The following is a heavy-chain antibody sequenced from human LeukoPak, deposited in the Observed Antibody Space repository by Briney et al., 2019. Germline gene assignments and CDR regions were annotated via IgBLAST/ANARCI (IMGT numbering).Heavy chain of an antibody. D-gene: IGHD1-26*01. CDR3: ARDNSVGDYAWWFDP. J-gene: IGHJ5*02. V-gene: IGHV1-18*01. CDR2: ISTLNGNT. CDR1: GYTFTTYG. Sequence: ASVTVSCKASGYTFTTYGITWVRQAPGQGLEWMGFISTLNGNTNYAQKFRGRVTMTRDLSTSTDYMELSSLRSDDTAVYFCARDNSVGDYAWWFDPWGQGTLVTVSS.